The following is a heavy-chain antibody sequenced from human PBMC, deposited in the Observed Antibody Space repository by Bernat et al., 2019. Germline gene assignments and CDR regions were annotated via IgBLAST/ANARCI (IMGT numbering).Heavy chain of an antibody. D-gene: IGHD2-2*02. CDR2: IIPIFGTA. J-gene: IGHJ5*02. CDR1: GGTFSSYA. Sequence: QVQLVQSGAEVKKPGSSVKVSCKASGGTFSSYAISWVRQAPGQGLEWMGGIIPIFGTANYAQKFQGRVTITADESTSTAYMELSSMRYEDTAVYYCARDGCSSTSCYTITWFDHWGQGTLVTVSS. CDR3: ARDGCSSTSCYTITWFDH. V-gene: IGHV1-69*01.